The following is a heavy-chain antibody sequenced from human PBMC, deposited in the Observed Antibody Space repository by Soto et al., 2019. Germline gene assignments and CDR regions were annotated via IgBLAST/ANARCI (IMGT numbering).Heavy chain of an antibody. CDR2: VSIGGST. Sequence: PGGSLRLSCAASGFTFSSYAMGWVRQGPGKGLEWVAVVSIGGSTHYADSVRGRFTISRDNSKNTLSLQMNSLTAEDTAVYYCAKYSYASGTCSNDFWGQGALVTVSS. V-gene: IGHV3-23*01. J-gene: IGHJ4*02. CDR3: AKYSYASGTCSNDF. CDR1: GFTFSSYA. D-gene: IGHD3-10*01.